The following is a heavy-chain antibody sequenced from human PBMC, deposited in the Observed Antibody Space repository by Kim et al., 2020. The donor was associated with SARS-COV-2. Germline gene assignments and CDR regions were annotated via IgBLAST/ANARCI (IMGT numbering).Heavy chain of an antibody. Sequence: ASVKVSCKASGYTFTSYAMHWVRQAPGQRLEWMGWINAGNGNTKYSQKFQGRVTITRDTSASTAYMELSSLRSEETAVYYCARDPLGSGYPTGYYYYYYGMDVWGQGTTVTVSS. CDR2: INAGNGNT. J-gene: IGHJ6*02. V-gene: IGHV1-3*01. D-gene: IGHD3-22*01. CDR1: GYTFTSYA. CDR3: ARDPLGSGYPTGYYYYYYGMDV.